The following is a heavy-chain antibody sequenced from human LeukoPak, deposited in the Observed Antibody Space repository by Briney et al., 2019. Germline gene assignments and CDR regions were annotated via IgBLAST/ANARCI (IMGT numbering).Heavy chain of an antibody. CDR2: IYSGGST. D-gene: IGHD3-22*01. CDR1: GCTVSINY. Sequence: GGSLRLSCAASGCTVSINYMSGVRRAPGEGLDGVSFIYSGGSTYYADSVKGRFTISRDNSKNTLYLQMNSLRAEDTAVYYCARDRQHYYDSSGYYTGVYFDYWGQGALVTVSS. V-gene: IGHV3-66*02. CDR3: ARDRQHYYDSSGYYTGVYFDY. J-gene: IGHJ4*02.